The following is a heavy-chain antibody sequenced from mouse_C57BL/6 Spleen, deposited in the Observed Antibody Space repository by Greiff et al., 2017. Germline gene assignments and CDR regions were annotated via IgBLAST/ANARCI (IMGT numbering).Heavy chain of an antibody. Sequence: QVQLKQPGAELVKPGASVKVSCKASGYTFTSYWMHWVKQRPGQGLEWIGRIHPSDSDTNYNQKFKGKATLTVDKSSSTAYMQLSSLTSEDSAVYYCASDYGSSPSAYWGQGTLVTVSA. CDR2: IHPSDSDT. CDR1: GYTFTSYW. V-gene: IGHV1-74*01. J-gene: IGHJ3*01. CDR3: ASDYGSSPSAY. D-gene: IGHD1-1*01.